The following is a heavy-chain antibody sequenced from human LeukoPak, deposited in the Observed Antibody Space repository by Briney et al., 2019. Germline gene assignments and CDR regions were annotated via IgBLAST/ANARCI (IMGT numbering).Heavy chain of an antibody. CDR2: VIPIFGTA. V-gene: IGHV1-69*13. CDR1: GGTFSSYV. D-gene: IGHD3-3*01. J-gene: IGHJ4*02. CDR3: ARGRRFLEWLLVY. Sequence: ASVKVSCKAYGGTFSSYVISWVRQAPGQGLEWMGGVIPIFGTANYAQKFQGRVTITADESTSTAYMELSSLRSEDTAVYYCARGRRFLEWLLVYWGQGTLVSVSS.